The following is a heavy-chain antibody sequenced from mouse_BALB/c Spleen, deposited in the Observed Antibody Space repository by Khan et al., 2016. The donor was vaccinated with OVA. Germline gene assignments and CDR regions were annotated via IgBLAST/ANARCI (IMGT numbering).Heavy chain of an antibody. D-gene: IGHD1-1*01. Sequence: VQLQQSGAELMKPGASVKISCKATGYTFSSYWIEWVKQRPGHGLEWIGEILPGSGSTNYNEKFKGKATFTADTSSNTAYMQLSSLTSEDSAVXYCARKGYYGSSAWFTYWGQGTLVTVSA. CDR1: GYTFSSYW. CDR2: ILPGSGST. V-gene: IGHV1-9*01. J-gene: IGHJ3*01. CDR3: ARKGYYGSSAWFTY.